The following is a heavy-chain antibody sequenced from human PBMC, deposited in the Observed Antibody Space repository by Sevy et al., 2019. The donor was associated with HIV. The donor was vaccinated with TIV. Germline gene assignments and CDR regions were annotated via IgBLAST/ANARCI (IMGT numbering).Heavy chain of an antibody. J-gene: IGHJ4*02. CDR1: GGTFTTSG. Sequence: ASVKVSCKASGGTFTTSGISWVRQVPGQGLEWMGGIIPILGTTNYAQRFQYRVTITADESTKTAYMELSSLRSEVTAVYYCARGGGNGWYYFDYWGQATSVTVSS. D-gene: IGHD6-19*01. CDR2: IIPILGTT. V-gene: IGHV1-69*13. CDR3: ARGGGNGWYYFDY.